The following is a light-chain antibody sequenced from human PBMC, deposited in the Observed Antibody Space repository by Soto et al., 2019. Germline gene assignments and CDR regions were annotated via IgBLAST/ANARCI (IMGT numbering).Light chain of an antibody. J-gene: IGLJ1*01. Sequence: QSVLTQPPSASGSPGQSVTISCAGTSSDVGGYNYVSWYQQYPGKPPKLMIYDVTKRPSGVPDRFSGSKSGNTASLTVSGVQAEDEADSYCSTYAVSIHVFGTGTKVTVL. V-gene: IGLV2-8*01. CDR3: STYAVSIHV. CDR2: DVT. CDR1: SSDVGGYNY.